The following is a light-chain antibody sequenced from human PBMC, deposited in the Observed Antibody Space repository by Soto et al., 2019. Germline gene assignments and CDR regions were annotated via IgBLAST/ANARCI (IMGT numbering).Light chain of an antibody. Sequence: QSVLTQPASVSGSPGQSITISCTGTNSDIGGNNFVSWYQQHLGKAPKLMIYDVSNRPSGVSNRFSGSKSGNTASLTISGLQAEDEADYYCSSYASITTLVLFGGGTKVTVL. CDR2: DVS. V-gene: IGLV2-14*03. CDR3: SSYASITTLVL. J-gene: IGLJ2*01. CDR1: NSDIGGNNF.